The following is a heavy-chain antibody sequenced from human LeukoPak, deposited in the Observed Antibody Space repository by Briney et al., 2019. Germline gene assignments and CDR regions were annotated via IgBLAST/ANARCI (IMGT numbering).Heavy chain of an antibody. CDR1: GFTFSSYA. J-gene: IGHJ4*02. Sequence: GRSLRLSCAASGFTFSSYAMHWVRQAPGKGLEYVSAISSNGGSTYYANSVKGRFTISRDNSKNTLYLQMGSLRAEDMAVYYCARAGYDSYGLDYWGQGTLVTVSS. V-gene: IGHV3-64*01. CDR2: ISSNGGST. CDR3: ARAGYDSYGLDY. D-gene: IGHD5-18*01.